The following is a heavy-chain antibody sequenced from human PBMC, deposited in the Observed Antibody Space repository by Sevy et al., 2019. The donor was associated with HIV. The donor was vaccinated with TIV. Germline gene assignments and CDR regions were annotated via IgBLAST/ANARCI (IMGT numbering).Heavy chain of an antibody. CDR3: ARAVEDYSDSSGWDWYLDL. J-gene: IGHJ2*01. CDR1: GITVSSNY. V-gene: IGHV3-66*01. D-gene: IGHD3-22*01. Sequence: GGSLRLSCAVSGITVSSNYMGWVHQAPGKGLQWVSGIFASSNTHFADSVKGRFSISRDNSKNTLSLQMNSLSAEDTAVYYCARAVEDYSDSSGWDWYLDLWGRGTLVTVSS. CDR2: IFASSNT.